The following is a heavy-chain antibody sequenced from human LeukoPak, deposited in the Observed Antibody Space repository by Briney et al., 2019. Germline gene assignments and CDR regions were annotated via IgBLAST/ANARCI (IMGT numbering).Heavy chain of an antibody. D-gene: IGHD5-12*01. CDR1: GYIFTGYF. CDR3: AREEASVASGVSVAY. V-gene: IGHV1-2*02. CDR2: INPNSGGT. J-gene: IGHJ4*02. Sequence: ASLKVSCKASGYIFTGYFMHWVRQAPGQRLEWMGWINPNSGGTNYAQKFQGRVTMTRDTSISTAYMELSRLRSDDTAVYFCAREEASVASGVSVAYWGQGTLVTVSS.